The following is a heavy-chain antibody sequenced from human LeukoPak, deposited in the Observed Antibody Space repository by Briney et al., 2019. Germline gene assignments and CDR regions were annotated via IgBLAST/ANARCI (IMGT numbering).Heavy chain of an antibody. CDR3: ARDQEGSGSFDY. CDR1: GYTFTSYD. CDR2: MNPNSGNT. Sequence: ASVKVSCKASGYTFTSYDINWVRQATGQGLEWMGWMNPNSGNTGYAQKFQGRVTMTRNTSISTAYMELSSLRSEDTAVYYCARDQEGSGSFDYWGQGTLVTVSS. D-gene: IGHD3-10*01. V-gene: IGHV1-8*01. J-gene: IGHJ4*02.